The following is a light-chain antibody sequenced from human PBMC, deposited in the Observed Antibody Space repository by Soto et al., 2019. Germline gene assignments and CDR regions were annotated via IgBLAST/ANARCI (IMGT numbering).Light chain of an antibody. V-gene: IGKV3-15*01. CDR1: ESVSSN. Sequence: EIVMTQSPATLSLSPGERATLSCRASESVSSNLAWYQQKAGQAPRLLIYGASTRATGTPARFSGSGSGTEFTLTISSLQSEDFAVYYCQQYSIWRTFGQGTKVDIK. J-gene: IGKJ1*01. CDR2: GAS. CDR3: QQYSIWRT.